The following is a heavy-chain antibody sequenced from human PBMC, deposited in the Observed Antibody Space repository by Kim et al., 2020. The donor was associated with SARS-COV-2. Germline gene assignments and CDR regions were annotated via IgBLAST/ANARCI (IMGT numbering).Heavy chain of an antibody. CDR2: ISYSGTT. Sequence: SETLSLTCTVSGGSISSSRYYWGWIRQPPGKGLEWIASISYSGTTYYNPSLKSQVTIAVDTSQSQFSLTLSSVTAADAAVYYCARHPAVTTVTKGYFDSWGQGILVTVSS. CDR3: ARHPAVTTVTKGYFDS. D-gene: IGHD4-17*01. CDR1: GGSISSSRYY. J-gene: IGHJ4*02. V-gene: IGHV4-39*01.